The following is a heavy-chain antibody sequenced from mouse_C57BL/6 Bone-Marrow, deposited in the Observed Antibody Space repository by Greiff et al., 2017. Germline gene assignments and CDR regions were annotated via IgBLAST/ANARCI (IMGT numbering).Heavy chain of an antibody. Sequence: EVHLVESGGGLVQPKGSLKLSCAASGFTFNTYSMPWVRQAPGQGLEWVARIRSKSSNYATYYADSVKDRFTISRDDSQSMLYLQMNNLKTEDTTMYYCVRGGDYYGSSFYFDYWGQGTTLTVSS. CDR2: IRSKSSNYAT. D-gene: IGHD1-1*01. CDR3: VRGGDYYGSSFYFDY. CDR1: GFTFNTYS. J-gene: IGHJ2*01. V-gene: IGHV10-3*01.